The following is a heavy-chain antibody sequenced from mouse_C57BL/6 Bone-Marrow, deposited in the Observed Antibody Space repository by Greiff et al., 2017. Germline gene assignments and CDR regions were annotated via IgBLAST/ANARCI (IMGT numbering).Heavy chain of an antibody. D-gene: IGHD1-3*01. Sequence: QVQLQQPGAELVKPGASVKLSCKASGYTFTSYWMQWVKQRPGQGLEWIGEIDPSDSYTNYNQKFKGKATLTVDKSSSTAYMQLSSLTSEDSAVYYCARSSEYYFDYWGRGTTLTVTS. CDR2: IDPSDSYT. CDR3: ARSSEYYFDY. J-gene: IGHJ2*01. V-gene: IGHV1-50*01. CDR1: GYTFTSYW.